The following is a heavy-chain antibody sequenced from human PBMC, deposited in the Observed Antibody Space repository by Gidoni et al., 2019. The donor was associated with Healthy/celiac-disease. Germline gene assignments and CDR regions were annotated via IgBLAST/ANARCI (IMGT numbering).Heavy chain of an antibody. CDR3: ARDSSPMMVAPYYFDY. CDR2: IYYSGRT. J-gene: IGHJ4*02. CDR1: GGSVSSGSYY. Sequence: QVQLQESGPGLVKPSETLSLTCTGSGGSVSSGSYYWSWIRQPPGKGLEWIGYIYYSGRTNYNPSLKSRVTISVDTSKNQFSLKLSSVTAADTAVYYCARDSSPMMVAPYYFDYWGQGTLVTVSS. D-gene: IGHD3-22*01. V-gene: IGHV4-61*01.